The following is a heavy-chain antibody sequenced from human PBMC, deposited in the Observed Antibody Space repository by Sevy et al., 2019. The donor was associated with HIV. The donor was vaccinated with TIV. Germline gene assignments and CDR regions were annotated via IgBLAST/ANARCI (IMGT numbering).Heavy chain of an antibody. CDR1: GYTFTSYG. J-gene: IGHJ6*02. V-gene: IGHV1-18*01. D-gene: IGHD2-2*01. CDR3: ARGGGNIVVVPAAINVYYYGMDV. Sequence: ASVKVSCKASGYTFTSYGISWVRQAPGQGLEWMGWISAYNGNTNYAEKLQGRVTMTTDTSTSTAYMELRSLRSDDTAVYYCARGGGNIVVVPAAINVYYYGMDVWGQGTTVTVSS. CDR2: ISAYNGNT.